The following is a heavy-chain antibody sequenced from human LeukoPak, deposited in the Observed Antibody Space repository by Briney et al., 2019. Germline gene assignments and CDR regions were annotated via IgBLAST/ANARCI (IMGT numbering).Heavy chain of an antibody. CDR2: IHYSGST. D-gene: IGHD1-1*01. CDR1: GGSISGHY. J-gene: IGHJ4*02. Sequence: SETLSLTCTVSGGSISGHYWSWIRQPPGKGLVYIGYIHYSGSTNYNPSLKSRVTISVDSSKNQYSLKVKSVTAADTAVYYCARAGEWNDLDVWGQGTLVTVSS. CDR3: ARAGEWNDLDV. V-gene: IGHV4-59*11.